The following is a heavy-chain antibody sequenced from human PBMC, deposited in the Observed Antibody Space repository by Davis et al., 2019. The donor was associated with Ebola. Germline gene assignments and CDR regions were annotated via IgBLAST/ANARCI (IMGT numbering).Heavy chain of an antibody. CDR1: AFSFSNYS. D-gene: IGHD4-17*01. V-gene: IGHV3-48*02. CDR2: ITNSGTGT. Sequence: PAGSLRLSCAASAFSFSNYSMNWVRQAPGKGLEWISHITNSGTGTYYADSLTGRFTISRDTGKNSLFLQMTSLRDEDTAMYYCASGKDYAFDYWGQGTLVTVSS. CDR3: ASGKDYAFDY. J-gene: IGHJ4*02.